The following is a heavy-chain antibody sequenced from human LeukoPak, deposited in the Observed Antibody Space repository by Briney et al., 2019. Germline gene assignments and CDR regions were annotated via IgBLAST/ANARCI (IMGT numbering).Heavy chain of an antibody. CDR2: IYYSGST. Sequence: PSETLSLTCTVSGGSISSYYWSWIRQPPGKGLEWIGYIYYSGSTNYNPSLKSRVTISVDTSKNQFSLKLSSVTAADTAVYYCARIQEDSSSWSPYYYYYGMDVWGQGTTVTASS. D-gene: IGHD6-13*01. CDR3: ARIQEDSSSWSPYYYYYGMDV. V-gene: IGHV4-59*01. J-gene: IGHJ6*02. CDR1: GGSISSYY.